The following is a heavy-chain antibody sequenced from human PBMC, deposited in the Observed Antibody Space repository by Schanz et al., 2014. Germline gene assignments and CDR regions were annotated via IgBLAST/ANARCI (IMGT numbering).Heavy chain of an antibody. CDR3: ARVQDDILTGSEYYYGMDV. J-gene: IGHJ6*02. Sequence: QGQLVQSGAEVKKPGSSVTVSCKASGGTFTSHTFSWVRQAPGQGPEFMGWISTFRNEDTNYAQKVQGRVTMTTDTSTSTAYMELRSLRSDDTAVYYCARVQDDILTGSEYYYGMDVWGQGTTVTVSS. D-gene: IGHD3-9*01. CDR1: GGTFTSHT. CDR2: ISTFRNEDT. V-gene: IGHV1-18*01.